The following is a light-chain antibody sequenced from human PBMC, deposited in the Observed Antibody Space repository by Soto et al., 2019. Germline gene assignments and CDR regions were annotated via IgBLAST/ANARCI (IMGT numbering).Light chain of an antibody. V-gene: IGLV2-23*01. CDR3: CSYVGATTYV. CDR2: EGI. J-gene: IGLJ1*01. CDR1: SSTAGGFNV. Sequence: QSALTQPASVSGSPGQSITISCTGTSSTAGGFNVVSWYQQHPGKAPKVIIYEGIKRPSGVSNRFSGSNSGSTASLTISGLQAEDEADYYCCSYVGATTYVFGTGTKLTVL.